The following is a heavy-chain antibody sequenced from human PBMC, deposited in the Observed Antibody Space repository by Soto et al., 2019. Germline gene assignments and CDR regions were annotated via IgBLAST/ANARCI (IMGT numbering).Heavy chain of an antibody. D-gene: IGHD6-13*01. V-gene: IGHV6-1*01. J-gene: IGHJ5*02. CDR1: GDSVSSNSAA. Sequence: QVQLQQSGPGLVKPSQTLSLTCAISGDSVSSNSAAWNWIRQSPSRGLEWLGRTYYRSKWYNDYAVSVKSRIXXNXDXXKNQCSLQLNSVTPEDTAVYYCARGIAAAVNWFDPWGQGTLVTVSS. CDR3: ARGIAAAVNWFDP. CDR2: TYYRSKWYN.